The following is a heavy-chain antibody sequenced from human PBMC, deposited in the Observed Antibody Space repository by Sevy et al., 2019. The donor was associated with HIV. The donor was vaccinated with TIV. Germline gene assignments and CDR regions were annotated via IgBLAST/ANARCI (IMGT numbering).Heavy chain of an antibody. J-gene: IGHJ4*02. CDR1: GGSISSYY. CDR3: ARDEGLVVPAASPFDY. D-gene: IGHD2-2*01. V-gene: IGHV4-4*07. Sequence: SETLSLTCTVSGGSISSYYWSWIRQPAGKGLEWIGRIYASGSTNYNPSLKSRVTMSVDRSKNQFSLKLGSVTAADTAVYYCARDEGLVVPAASPFDYWGQGTLVTVSS. CDR2: IYASGST.